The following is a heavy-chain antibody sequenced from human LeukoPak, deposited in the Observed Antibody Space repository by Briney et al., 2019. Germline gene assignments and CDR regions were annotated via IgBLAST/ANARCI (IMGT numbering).Heavy chain of an antibody. Sequence: PSETLSLTCTVSGGSISRNSYYWGWIRQPPGKGLEWIGSIYYSGSTYYYPSLKSRVTISIDTSKNQFSLKLSSVTAAGTAVYYCARRTGFDSGHYFDYWGQGILVTVSS. CDR3: ARRTGFDSGHYFDY. CDR2: IYYSGST. V-gene: IGHV4-39*01. D-gene: IGHD6-19*01. CDR1: GGSISRNSYY. J-gene: IGHJ4*02.